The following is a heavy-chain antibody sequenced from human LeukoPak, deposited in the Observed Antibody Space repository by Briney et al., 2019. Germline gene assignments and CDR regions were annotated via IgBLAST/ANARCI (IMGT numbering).Heavy chain of an antibody. V-gene: IGHV1-69*05. CDR3: AKSPLGGYCSSTSCPSYNWFDP. Sequence: SVKVSCKASGGTFSSYAISWVRQAPGQGLEWMGGIIPIFGTANYAQKFQGRVTITTDESTSTAYMELSSLRSEDTAVYYCAKSPLGGYCSSTSCPSYNWFDPWGQGTLVTVSS. D-gene: IGHD2-2*01. J-gene: IGHJ5*02. CDR1: GGTFSSYA. CDR2: IIPIFGTA.